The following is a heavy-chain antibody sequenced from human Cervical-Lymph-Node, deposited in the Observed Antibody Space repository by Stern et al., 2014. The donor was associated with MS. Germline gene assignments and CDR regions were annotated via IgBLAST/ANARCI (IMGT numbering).Heavy chain of an antibody. CDR1: GYPFSSYG. D-gene: IGHD4-17*01. CDR3: ARVEATVTSFLRWFDP. V-gene: IGHV1-18*01. J-gene: IGHJ5*02. CDR2: ISPKNGDT. Sequence: QVQLVQSGAVVKKPGASVKVSCKASGYPFSSYGISWVRQTARQGLEWMGWISPKNGDTKYAEKFQDRVTMTIDTSTSTVHMELGSLTSDDTALYYCARVEATVTSFLRWFDPWGQGTLVTVSS.